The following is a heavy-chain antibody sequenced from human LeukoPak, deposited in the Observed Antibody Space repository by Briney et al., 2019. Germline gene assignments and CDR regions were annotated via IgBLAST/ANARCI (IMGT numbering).Heavy chain of an antibody. CDR2: IIPILGIA. Sequence: GASVKVSCKASGGTFSSYTISWVRQAPGLGLEWMGRIIPILGIANYAQKFQGRVTITADKSTSTAYMELSSLRSEDTAVYYRATAGYYYDSSGYCFDYWGQGTLVTVSS. D-gene: IGHD3-22*01. J-gene: IGHJ4*02. V-gene: IGHV1-69*02. CDR1: GGTFSSYT. CDR3: ATAGYYYDSSGYCFDY.